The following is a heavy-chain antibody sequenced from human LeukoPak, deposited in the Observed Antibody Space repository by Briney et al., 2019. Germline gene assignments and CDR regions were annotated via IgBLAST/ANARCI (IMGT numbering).Heavy chain of an antibody. CDR3: ARYDGDYSFDY. CDR2: IYYSGST. CDR1: GGSISSGGYY. J-gene: IGHJ4*02. Sequence: PSETLSLTCTVSGGSISSGGYYWSWIRQPPGKGLEWIGYIYYSGSTNYNPSLKSRVTISVDTSKNQFSLKLSSVTAADTAVYYCARYDGDYSFDYWGQGTLVTVSS. V-gene: IGHV4-61*08. D-gene: IGHD4-17*01.